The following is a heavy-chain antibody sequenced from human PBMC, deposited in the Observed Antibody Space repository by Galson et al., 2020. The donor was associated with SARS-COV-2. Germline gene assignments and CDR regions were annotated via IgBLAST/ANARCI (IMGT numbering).Heavy chain of an antibody. V-gene: IGHV3-21*01. Sequence: GGSLRLSCAASGFTFSSDSMNWVRQAPGKGLEWVSSISSSSSYIYYADSVKGRFTISRDNAKNSLYLQMNSLRAEDTAVYYCARAPAADQISRGPEWLPVYYFDYWGQGTLVTVSS. CDR1: GFTFSSDS. J-gene: IGHJ4*02. CDR2: ISSSSSYI. D-gene: IGHD3-3*01. CDR3: ARAPAADQISRGPEWLPVYYFDY.